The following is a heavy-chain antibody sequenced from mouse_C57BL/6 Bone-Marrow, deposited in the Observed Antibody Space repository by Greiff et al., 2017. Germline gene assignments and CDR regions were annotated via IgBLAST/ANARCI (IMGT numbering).Heavy chain of an antibody. CDR3: ARQVTTVLATKYFDV. V-gene: IGHV5-9*01. CDR2: ISGGGGNT. D-gene: IGHD1-1*01. CDR1: GFTFSSYT. Sequence: VQLKESGGGLVKPGGSLKLSCAASGFTFSSYTMSWVRQTPEKRLQWVAAISGGGGNTYYPDSVKGRFTISRDNDKNSQYLQMSSLRSEDTALYYCARQVTTVLATKYFDVWGTGTTVTVSS. J-gene: IGHJ1*03.